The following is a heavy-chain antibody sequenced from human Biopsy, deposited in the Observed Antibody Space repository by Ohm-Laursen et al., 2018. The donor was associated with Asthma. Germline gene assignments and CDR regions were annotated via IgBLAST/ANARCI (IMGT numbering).Heavy chain of an antibody. D-gene: IGHD1-1*01. Sequence: SLRLSCAASGFTFSSYAMSWVRQAPGKGLEWVGVISKDASTQDYADSVKGRFTMARDNSKNTLDLQMNSLREEDTAVYYCVRDGTDDAFDIWGQGTVVSVSS. CDR3: VRDGTDDAFDI. V-gene: IGHV3-30*01. CDR1: GFTFSSYA. J-gene: IGHJ3*02. CDR2: ISKDASTQ.